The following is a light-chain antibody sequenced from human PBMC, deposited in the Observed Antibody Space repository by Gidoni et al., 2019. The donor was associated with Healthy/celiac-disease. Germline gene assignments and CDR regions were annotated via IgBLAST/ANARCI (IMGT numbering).Light chain of an antibody. CDR3: QQYYSTPRS. CDR2: WAS. J-gene: IGKJ2*01. CDR1: QSVLYSSNNKNY. Sequence: RAPSNCKSRQSVLYSSNNKNYLAWYQQKPGQPPKLLIYWASTRESGVPDRFSGSRSGTDFTLTISSLQSEDLAVYYCQQYYSTPRSFGQGTKVEIK. V-gene: IGKV4-1*01.